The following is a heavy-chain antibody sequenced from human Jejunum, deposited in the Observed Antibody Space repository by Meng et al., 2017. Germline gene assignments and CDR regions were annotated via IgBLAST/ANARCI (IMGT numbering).Heavy chain of an antibody. CDR3: VRDYNDGSGRLDY. J-gene: IGHJ4*02. CDR2: ITYQGSAT. CDR1: GFSFSRFA. D-gene: IGHD3-22*01. Sequence: QWEVVVSGGGVVQPGTSLRLSCAASGFSFSRFAMLWVRQAPGKGPEWVSFITYQGSATQYADSVKGRFTISRDNSKNMLYLQVNSLRPEDTAVYYCVRDYNDGSGRLDYWGQGTLVTVSS. V-gene: IGHV3-30*01.